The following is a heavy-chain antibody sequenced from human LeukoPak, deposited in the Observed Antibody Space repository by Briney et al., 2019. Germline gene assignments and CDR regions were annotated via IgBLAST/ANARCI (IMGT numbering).Heavy chain of an antibody. Sequence: PSETLSLTRTVSGGSISSYYWSWIRQPPGKGLEWIGYIYYSGSTNYNPSLKSRVTISVDTSKNQFSLKLSSVTAADTAVYYCARQYYYDSSGYALLFDYWGQGTLVTVSS. CDR2: IYYSGST. CDR1: GGSISSYY. J-gene: IGHJ4*02. D-gene: IGHD3-22*01. CDR3: ARQYYYDSSGYALLFDY. V-gene: IGHV4-59*01.